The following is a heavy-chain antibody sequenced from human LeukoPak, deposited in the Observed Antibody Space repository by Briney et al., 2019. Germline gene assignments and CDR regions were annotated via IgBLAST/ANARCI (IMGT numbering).Heavy chain of an antibody. J-gene: IGHJ6*02. V-gene: IGHV1-46*01. Sequence: ASVKVSCKASGYTFTSYYMHWVRQAPGQGLEWMGIINPSGGSTSYAQKFQGRVTMTRDTSTSTVYMELSSLTSEDTAVYYCARSGVGPSSYYYYGMDVWGQGTTVTVSS. CDR2: INPSGGST. CDR3: ARSGVGPSSYYYYGMDV. D-gene: IGHD2-2*01. CDR1: GYTFTSYY.